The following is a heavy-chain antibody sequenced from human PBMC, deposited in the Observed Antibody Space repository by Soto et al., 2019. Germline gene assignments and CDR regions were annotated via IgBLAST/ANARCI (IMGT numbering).Heavy chain of an antibody. J-gene: IGHJ6*02. D-gene: IGHD3-22*01. CDR3: AEVISAGYYYDSSYGMYV. CDR2: ISWDGGST. CDR1: GFTFDDYT. Sequence: GGSLRLSCAASGFTFDDYTMHWVRQAPGKGLEWVSLISWDGGSTYYAECVKGRFTISRDNSKNSLYLQMNSLRTEDTALYYCAEVISAGYYYDSSYGMYVWGQGTTVTVSS. V-gene: IGHV3-43*01.